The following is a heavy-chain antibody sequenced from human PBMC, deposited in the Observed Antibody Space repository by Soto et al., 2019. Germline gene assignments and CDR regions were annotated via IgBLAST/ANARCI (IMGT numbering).Heavy chain of an antibody. CDR2: INPSGGST. V-gene: IGHV1-46*01. CDR1: GYTFTSYY. J-gene: IGHJ6*02. CDR3: AREGSIFGVVTHTGMDL. Sequence: XSVKDSWKASGYTFTSYYMHLVRQAPGQGLERMGIINPSGGSTSYSQKSQVRVTMTMDTSTSTVYMELSSLRSEDPAVYYCAREGSIFGVVTHTGMDLWAHGTTVTVSS. D-gene: IGHD3-3*01.